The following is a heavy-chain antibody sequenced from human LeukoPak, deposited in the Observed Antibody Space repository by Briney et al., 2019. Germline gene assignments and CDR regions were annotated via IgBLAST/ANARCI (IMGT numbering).Heavy chain of an antibody. D-gene: IGHD6-6*01. J-gene: IGHJ1*01. V-gene: IGHV3-11*04. Sequence: GGSLRLSCAASGFTFSDYYMSWIRQAPGKGLEWVSYISSSGSTIYYADSVKGRFTISRDNAKNSLYLQMNSLRAEDTAVYYCAREEGERQLAGSGAEYFQHWGQGTLVTVSS. CDR1: GFTFSDYY. CDR3: AREEGERQLAGSGAEYFQH. CDR2: ISSSGSTI.